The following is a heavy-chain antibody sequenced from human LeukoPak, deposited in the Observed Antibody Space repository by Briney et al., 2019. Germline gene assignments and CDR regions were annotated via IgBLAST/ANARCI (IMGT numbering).Heavy chain of an antibody. CDR3: AREIVGTAFDY. J-gene: IGHJ4*02. D-gene: IGHD1-26*01. CDR1: GFSFSRYV. Sequence: GGALRLSCAASGFSFSRYVMNWVRQAPGKGLEWVSSISCSGSYIYYADSVKGRFTISRDNAKNSLYLQMNSLRAEDTAVYYCAREIVGTAFDYWGQGTLVTVSP. V-gene: IGHV3-21*01. CDR2: ISCSGSYI.